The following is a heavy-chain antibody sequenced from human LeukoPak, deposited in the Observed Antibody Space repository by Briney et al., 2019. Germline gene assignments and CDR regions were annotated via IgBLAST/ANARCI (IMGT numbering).Heavy chain of an antibody. D-gene: IGHD3-16*02. CDR2: INHSGST. V-gene: IGHV4-34*01. CDR3: ARGRGPLPYDYVWGSYRNYYFDY. CDR1: GGSFNGYY. Sequence: SETLSLTCTVYGGSFNGYYWSWIRQPPGKGLEWIGEINHSGSTNYNPSLKSRVTISVDTSKNQFSLKLSSVTAADTAVYYCARGRGPLPYDYVWGSYRNYYFDYWGQGTLVTVSS. J-gene: IGHJ4*02.